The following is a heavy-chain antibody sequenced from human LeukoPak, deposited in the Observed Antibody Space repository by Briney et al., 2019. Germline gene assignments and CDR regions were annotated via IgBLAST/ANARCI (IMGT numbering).Heavy chain of an antibody. V-gene: IGHV4-4*07. CDR3: ARDLGSYYYDSSGYYYYFDY. J-gene: IGHJ4*02. Sequence: SETLSLTCTVSGGSISSYYWSWIRQPAGKGLEWIGRIYTSGSTNYNPSLKSRVTMSVDTSKNQFSLKLSSVTAADTAVYYCARDLGSYYYDSSGYYYYFDYWGQGTLVTVSS. D-gene: IGHD3-22*01. CDR1: GGSISSYY. CDR2: IYTSGST.